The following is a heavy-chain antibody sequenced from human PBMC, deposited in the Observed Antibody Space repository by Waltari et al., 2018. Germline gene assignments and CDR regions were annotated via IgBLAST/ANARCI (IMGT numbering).Heavy chain of an antibody. D-gene: IGHD3-10*01. CDR3: AKVSGSIRDRRGSPPGDY. V-gene: IGHV3-30*18. J-gene: IGHJ4*02. Sequence: QVHLVESGGGVVQPGRSLRLSCAASGFTFSSYAMHWVRQAPGKGLEWVALISYDGSNKYYADSVKGRFTISRDNSKNTLYLQMSSLRAEDTAVYYCAKVSGSIRDRRGSPPGDYWGQGTLVTVSS. CDR1: GFTFSSYA. CDR2: ISYDGSNK.